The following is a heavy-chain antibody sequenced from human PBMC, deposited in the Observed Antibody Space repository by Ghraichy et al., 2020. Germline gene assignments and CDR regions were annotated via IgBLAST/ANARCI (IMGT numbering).Heavy chain of an antibody. CDR3: ARQAFRPRFVLMLCAAYYFDS. D-gene: IGHD2-8*01. CDR2: INHSGST. V-gene: IGHV4-34*01. Sequence: SETLSLTCAVYGGSFSGYYWSWIRQPPGKGLEWIGEINHSGSTNYNPSLKSRVTISVDTSKNQFSLKLSSVTAADTAVYYCARQAFRPRFVLMLCAAYYFDSWGQGTLVTVSS. J-gene: IGHJ4*02. CDR1: GGSFSGYY.